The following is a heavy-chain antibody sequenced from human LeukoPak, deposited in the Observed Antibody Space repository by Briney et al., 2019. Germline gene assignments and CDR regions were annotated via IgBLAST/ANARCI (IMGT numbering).Heavy chain of an antibody. V-gene: IGHV1-69*05. CDR3: ARDIGEFDY. CDR2: ITPLFGTA. Sequence: SVKVSCKASGGTFSKYTISWVRQRPGQGLEWMGGITPLFGTANYAQKFQGRVTMTTDTSTSTAYMELRSLRSDDTAVYYCARDIGEFDYWGQGTLVTVSS. CDR1: GGTFSKYT. J-gene: IGHJ4*02. D-gene: IGHD1-26*01.